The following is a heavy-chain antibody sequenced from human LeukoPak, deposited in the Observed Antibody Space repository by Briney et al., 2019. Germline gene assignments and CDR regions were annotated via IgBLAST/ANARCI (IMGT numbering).Heavy chain of an antibody. J-gene: IGHJ5*02. V-gene: IGHV3-48*01. Sequence: GGSLRLSCAASGFTLSSYSMNWVRQAPGKGLEWISYIDSDTYGNTIYYPHTVKGRFTISRDNAKNSLFLHMNSLRAEDTAVYYCVRDLTIVGVAQVHHWGQGTLVTVSS. CDR2: IDSDTYGNTI. CDR1: GFTLSSYS. CDR3: VRDLTIVGVAQVHH. D-gene: IGHD1-26*01.